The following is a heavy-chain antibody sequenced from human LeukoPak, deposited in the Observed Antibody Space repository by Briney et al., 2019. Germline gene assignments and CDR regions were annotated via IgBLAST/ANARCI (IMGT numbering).Heavy chain of an antibody. CDR3: ARHLRVNYYGSGSYAPPNS. CDR2: IDPSDSYT. J-gene: IGHJ4*02. V-gene: IGHV5-10-1*01. Sequence: GESLKISCKGSGYSFTSYWISWVRQVPGKGLEWMGRIDPSDSYTNYSPSFQGHVAISADKSISTAYLQWSSLKASDTAMYYCARHLRVNYYGSGSYAPPNSWGQGTLVTVSS. D-gene: IGHD3-10*01. CDR1: GYSFTSYW.